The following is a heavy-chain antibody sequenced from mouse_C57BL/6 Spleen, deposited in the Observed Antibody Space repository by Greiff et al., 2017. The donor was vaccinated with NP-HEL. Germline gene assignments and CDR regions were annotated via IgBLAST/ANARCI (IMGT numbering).Heavy chain of an antibody. V-gene: IGHV1-50*01. D-gene: IGHD1-1*01. J-gene: IGHJ2*01. CDR3: ARGSYGSSGYYFDY. CDR2: IDPSDSYT. CDR1: GYTFTSYW. Sequence: VQLQQSGAELVKPGASVKLSCKASGYTFTSYWMQWVKQRPGQGLEWIGEIDPSDSYTNYNQKFKGKATLTVDTSSSTAYMQLSSLTSEDSAVYYCARGSYGSSGYYFDYWGQGTTLTVSS.